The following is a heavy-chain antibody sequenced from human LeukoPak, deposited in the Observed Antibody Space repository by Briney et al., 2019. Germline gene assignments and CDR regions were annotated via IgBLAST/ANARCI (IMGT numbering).Heavy chain of an antibody. CDR1: GDSVSSSSAA. CDR3: TRGGGSYDY. J-gene: IGHJ4*02. D-gene: IGHD1-26*01. Sequence: SQTLSLTCALSGDSVSSSSAAWNWLRQSPSRGLEWLGRTYYRSKWFTDYAVSVKGRISITPDTPKNHFSLQLNSVAPEDTAVYYCTRGGGSYDYWGQGTLVTVSS. V-gene: IGHV6-1*01. CDR2: TYYRSKWFT.